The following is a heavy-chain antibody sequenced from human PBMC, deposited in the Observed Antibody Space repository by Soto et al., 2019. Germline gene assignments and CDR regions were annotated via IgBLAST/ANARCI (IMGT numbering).Heavy chain of an antibody. CDR1: GGTFDNYA. CDR2: IIPIFGAL. D-gene: IGHD2-15*01. J-gene: IGHJ6*02. Sequence: QVQLVQSGAEVKKPGSSVKVSCKTSGGTFDNYAINWVRQAPGQGLEWMGGIIPIFGALNYAQKFQGRVTITADKSTSTAYMGLGSLTSEDTAVYYCARRAVAPAPIGYSHSHLDVWGQGTTVTVSS. V-gene: IGHV1-69*06. CDR3: ARRAVAPAPIGYSHSHLDV.